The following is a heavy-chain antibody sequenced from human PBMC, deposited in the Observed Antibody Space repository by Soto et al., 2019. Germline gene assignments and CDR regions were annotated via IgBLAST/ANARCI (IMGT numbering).Heavy chain of an antibody. D-gene: IGHD2-2*01. CDR3: AKDRGVVVPAAIPMRSSEV. Sequence: VSLRLDCAASGFTFSSYAMSWVRQAPGKGLEWVSAISGSGGSTYDADAVKGRFTISRDKSKNTLYLQMNSLRAEDTAVYYCAKDRGVVVPAAIPMRSSEVWGEGTPVSVSS. V-gene: IGHV3-23*01. J-gene: IGHJ6*04. CDR1: GFTFSSYA. CDR2: ISGSGGST.